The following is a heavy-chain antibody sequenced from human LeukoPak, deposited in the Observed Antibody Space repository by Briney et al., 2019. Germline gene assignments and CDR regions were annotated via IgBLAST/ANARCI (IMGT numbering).Heavy chain of an antibody. CDR1: GFTFNSYG. D-gene: IGHD1-26*01. CDR3: ARDPYSGTYGDTYYYYMDV. V-gene: IGHV3-30*03. J-gene: IGHJ6*03. CDR2: ISYDGSKK. Sequence: GGSLRLSCAASGFTFNSYGMHWVRQAPGKGLEWVAVISYDGSKKYYADSVKGRFTISRDNSKNTLNLQMNSLRAEDTAVYYCARDPYSGTYGDTYYYYMDVWGKGTTVTISS.